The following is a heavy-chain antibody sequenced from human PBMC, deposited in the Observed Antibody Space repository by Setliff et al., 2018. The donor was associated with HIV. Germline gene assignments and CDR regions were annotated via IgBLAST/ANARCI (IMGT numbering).Heavy chain of an antibody. D-gene: IGHD3-22*01. CDR2: IKSKTDGGTT. V-gene: IGHV3-15*01. CDR3: VTGVGTSSVDY. CDR1: GFTFSSYG. J-gene: IGHJ4*02. Sequence: GGSLRRSCAASGFTFSSYGMHWVRQAPGKGLEWIGRIKSKTDGGTTDYAETAKGSFIISRDDSKNTLSLQMNSLRSEDTSVYYCVTGVGTSSVDYWGQGTMVTVSS.